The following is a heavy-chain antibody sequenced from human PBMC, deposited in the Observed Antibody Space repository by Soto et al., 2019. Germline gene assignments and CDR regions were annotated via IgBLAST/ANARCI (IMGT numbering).Heavy chain of an antibody. CDR2: ISAHNGNT. J-gene: IGHJ4*02. Sequence: QVHLVQSGAEVKKPGASVKVSCKGSGYAFTTYGITWVRQAPGQGREWMGWISAHNGNTNYAHKLQGRVTVTRDTSTSKAYMELRSLRSDDTAVYYCARGRYGDYWGQGAVVTVSS. D-gene: IGHD1-1*01. V-gene: IGHV1-18*01. CDR1: GYAFTTYG. CDR3: ARGRYGDY.